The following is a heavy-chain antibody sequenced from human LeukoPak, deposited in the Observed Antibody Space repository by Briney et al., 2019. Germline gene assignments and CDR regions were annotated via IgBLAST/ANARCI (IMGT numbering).Heavy chain of an antibody. D-gene: IGHD3-10*01. CDR1: GGTFSSYA. J-gene: IGHJ6*03. V-gene: IGHV1-69*13. CDR3: AGGFGEPESYYYYYMDV. Sequence: SVKVFCKASGGTFSSYAISWVRQAPGQGLEWMGGIIPMFGTANYAQKFQGRVTITADESTSTAYMELSSLRSEDTAVYYCAGGFGEPESYYYYYMDVWGKGTTVTISS. CDR2: IIPMFGTA.